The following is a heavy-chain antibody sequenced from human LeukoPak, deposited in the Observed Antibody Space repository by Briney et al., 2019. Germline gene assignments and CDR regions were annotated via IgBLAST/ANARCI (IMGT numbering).Heavy chain of an antibody. J-gene: IGHJ5*02. CDR3: ARGTQLGDWFDP. CDR2: INPNSGGT. CDR1: GYTFTGCY. Sequence: GASVKVSCKASGYTFTGCYMHWVRQAPGQGLEWMGWINPNSGGTNYAQKFQGRVTMIRDTSISTAYMELSRLRSDDTAVYYCARGTQLGDWFDPWGQGTLVTVSS. V-gene: IGHV1-2*02. D-gene: IGHD6-13*01.